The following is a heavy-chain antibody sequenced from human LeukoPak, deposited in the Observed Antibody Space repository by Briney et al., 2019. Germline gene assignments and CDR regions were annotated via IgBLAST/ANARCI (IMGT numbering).Heavy chain of an antibody. D-gene: IGHD3-9*01. Sequence: GGSLRLSCAASGFTVSSSYMSWVRQAPGKGLEWVSVIYSGGSTYYADSVKGRFTISRDNSKNTLYLQMNSLRAEDTAVYYCARANLLRYFDPLDYWGQGTLVTVSS. J-gene: IGHJ4*02. CDR2: IYSGGST. CDR3: ARANLLRYFDPLDY. CDR1: GFTVSSSY. V-gene: IGHV3-66*01.